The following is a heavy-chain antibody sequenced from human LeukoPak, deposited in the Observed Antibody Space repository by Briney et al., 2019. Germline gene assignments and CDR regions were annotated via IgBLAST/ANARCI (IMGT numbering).Heavy chain of an antibody. CDR1: GFTFSSYA. J-gene: IGHJ4*02. Sequence: GGSLRLSCAASGFTFSSYAMHWVRQAPGKGLEWVAFISYDGSNKYYADSVKGRFSISRDNSKNTLYLQMNSLRAEDTAVYYCAKDPYYYDTSDYPAFDYWGQGTLVTVSS. CDR2: ISYDGSNK. CDR3: AKDPYYYDTSDYPAFDY. D-gene: IGHD3-22*01. V-gene: IGHV3-30*18.